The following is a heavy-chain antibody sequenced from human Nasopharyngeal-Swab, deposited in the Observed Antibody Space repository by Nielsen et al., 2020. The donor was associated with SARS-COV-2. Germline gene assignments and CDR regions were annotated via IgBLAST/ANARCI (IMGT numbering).Heavy chain of an antibody. CDR2: ISAYNGNT. J-gene: IGHJ5*02. D-gene: IGHD6-13*01. CDR3: ARASIAAAGTWGDP. Sequence: ASEKVSCKDSGYTFTSYGISWVRQAPGQGLEWMGWISAYNGNTNYAQKLQGRVTMTTDRSTSTAYMELRSLRSDDTAVYYCARASIAAAGTWGDPWGQGTLVTVSS. CDR1: GYTFTSYG. V-gene: IGHV1-18*01.